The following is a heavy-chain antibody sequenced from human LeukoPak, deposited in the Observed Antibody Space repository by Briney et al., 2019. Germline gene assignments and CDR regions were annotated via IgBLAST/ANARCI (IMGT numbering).Heavy chain of an antibody. V-gene: IGHV3-74*01. J-gene: IGHJ4*02. D-gene: IGHD6-19*01. CDR1: GFTFSTYW. CDR3: ARRIGYSSGHSAVYYFDY. Sequence: GGSLRLSCAASGFTFSTYWMHWVRQAPGKGLVWVPLINSGGDDTRYADSVKGRFTISRDNAENTLYLQMNSLRAEDTAVYYCARRIGYSSGHSAVYYFDYWGQGTLVTVSS. CDR2: INSGGDDT.